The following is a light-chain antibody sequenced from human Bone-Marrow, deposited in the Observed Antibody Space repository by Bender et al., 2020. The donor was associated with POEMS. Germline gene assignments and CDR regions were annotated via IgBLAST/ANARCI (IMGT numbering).Light chain of an antibody. Sequence: QTVVTQEPSFSVSPGGTVTLTCGLSSGSVSTSYFPSWYQQTPGQAPRTLVYGTNARSSGVPDRFSGSILGNKAALTITGAQADDESDYYCMLYMGSGNWVFGGGTKLTVL. J-gene: IGLJ3*02. CDR2: GTN. V-gene: IGLV8-61*01. CDR1: SGSVSTSYF. CDR3: MLYMGSGNWV.